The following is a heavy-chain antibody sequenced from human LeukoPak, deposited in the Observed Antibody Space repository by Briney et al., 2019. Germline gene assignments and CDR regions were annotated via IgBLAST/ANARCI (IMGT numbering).Heavy chain of an antibody. D-gene: IGHD6-19*01. CDR1: GFTFSNYA. V-gene: IGHV3-7*01. Sequence: GGSLRLSCAASGFTFSNYAMRWVRQAPGKGLEWVANIKQDGSQKYYVDSVQGRFTISRDNAKNSLYLQMNSLRAEDTAVYYCAAQRAVGFDYWGQGTLVTVSS. CDR2: IKQDGSQK. J-gene: IGHJ4*02. CDR3: AAQRAVGFDY.